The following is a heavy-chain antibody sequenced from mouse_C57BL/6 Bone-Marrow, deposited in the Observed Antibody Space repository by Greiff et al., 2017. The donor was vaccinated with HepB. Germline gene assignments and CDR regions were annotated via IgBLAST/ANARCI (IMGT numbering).Heavy chain of an antibody. CDR2: IHPNSGST. Sequence: QVQLKQPGAELVKPGASVKLSCKASGYTFTSYWMHWVKQRPGQGLEWIGMIHPNSGSTNYNEKFKSKATLTVDKSSSTAYMQLSSLTSEDSAVYYCARDYGSSYRFAYWGQGTLVTVSA. CDR1: GYTFTSYW. J-gene: IGHJ3*01. CDR3: ARDYGSSYRFAY. V-gene: IGHV1-64*01. D-gene: IGHD1-1*01.